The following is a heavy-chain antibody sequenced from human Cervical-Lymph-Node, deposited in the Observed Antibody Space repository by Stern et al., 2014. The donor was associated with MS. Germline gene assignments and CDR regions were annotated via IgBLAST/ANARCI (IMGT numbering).Heavy chain of an antibody. CDR2: ISYDGSNK. D-gene: IGHD4-17*01. J-gene: IGHJ3*02. V-gene: IGHV3-30*18. CDR3: AKDTATSTVTTPVEAFDI. Sequence: VQLVESGGGVVQPGRSLRLSCAASGFTFSSYGMHWVRQAPGKGLEWVAVISYDGSNKYYADSVKGRFTISRDNSKNTLYLQMNSLRAEDTAVYYCAKDTATSTVTTPVEAFDIWGQGTMVTVSS. CDR1: GFTFSSYG.